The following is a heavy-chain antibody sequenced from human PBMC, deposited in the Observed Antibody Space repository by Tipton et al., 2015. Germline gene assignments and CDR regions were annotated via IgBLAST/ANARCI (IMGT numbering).Heavy chain of an antibody. Sequence: LSLTCTVSGVSVNSYYWGWIRQPPGKGLEWIGSIYYSGDMYYNPSLKSRVAMSVDTSNNHFSLRLTSLTAADTAVYYCACQDYDSLTRDYQTVDSWGQGTLVTVSS. J-gene: IGHJ4*02. CDR2: IYYSGDM. D-gene: IGHD3-9*01. V-gene: IGHV4-39*02. CDR3: ACQDYDSLTRDYQTVDS. CDR1: GVSVNSYY.